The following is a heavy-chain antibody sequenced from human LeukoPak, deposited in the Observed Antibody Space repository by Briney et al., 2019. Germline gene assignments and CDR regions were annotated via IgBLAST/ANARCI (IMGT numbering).Heavy chain of an antibody. V-gene: IGHV1-46*01. D-gene: IGHD7-27*01. J-gene: IGHJ2*01. CDR3: ARKNWGNWYFDL. CDR1: GYTFTSYY. CDR2: NNPSGGST. Sequence: ASVKVSCKASGYTFTSYYMHWVRQAPGQGLEWMGINNPSGGSTSYAQKFQGRVTMTRDTSTSTVYMELSSLRSEDTAVYYCARKNWGNWYFDLWGRGTLVTVSS.